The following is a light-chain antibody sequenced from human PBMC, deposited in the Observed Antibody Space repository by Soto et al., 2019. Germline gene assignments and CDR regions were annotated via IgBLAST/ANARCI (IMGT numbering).Light chain of an antibody. J-gene: IGLJ2*01. CDR3: AAWDDSLNGPV. V-gene: IGLV1-44*01. CDR1: SSNIGSNT. Sequence: QAVVTQPPSASGTPGQRVTIACSGSSSNIGSNTVNWYQQLRGTAPKLLIYSNNQRPSGVPDRVSGSKSGTSASLAISGLQSEDEAEYYCAAWDDSLNGPVFGGGTKLTVL. CDR2: SNN.